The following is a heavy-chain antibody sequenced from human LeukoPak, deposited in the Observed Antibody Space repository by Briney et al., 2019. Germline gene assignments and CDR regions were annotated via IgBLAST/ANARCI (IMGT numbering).Heavy chain of an antibody. V-gene: IGHV3-73*01. CDR2: IRSKANSYAT. D-gene: IGHD3-10*01. J-gene: IGHJ5*02. CDR3: TRRPGGFGEFMSDKRRFDP. CDR1: GFTFSSYS. Sequence: GGSLRLSCAASGFTFSSYSMNWVRQASGKGLEWVGRIRSKANSYATAYAASVKGRFTISRDDSKNTAYLQMNSLKTEDTAVYYCTRRPGGFGEFMSDKRRFDPWGQGTLVTVSS.